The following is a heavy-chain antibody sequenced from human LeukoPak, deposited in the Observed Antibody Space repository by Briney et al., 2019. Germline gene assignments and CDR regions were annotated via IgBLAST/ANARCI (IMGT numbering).Heavy chain of an antibody. Sequence: SETLSLTCTVSGGSISSGSYYWSWIRQPTGKGLEWIGRIYTSGSTNYNPSLKSRVTISVDTSKNRFSLKLSSVTAADTAVYYCARREGGHQPRQVGATAFDPWGQGTLVTVSS. CDR1: GGSISSGSYY. D-gene: IGHD1-26*01. CDR3: ARREGGHQPRQVGATAFDP. J-gene: IGHJ5*02. V-gene: IGHV4-61*02. CDR2: IYTSGST.